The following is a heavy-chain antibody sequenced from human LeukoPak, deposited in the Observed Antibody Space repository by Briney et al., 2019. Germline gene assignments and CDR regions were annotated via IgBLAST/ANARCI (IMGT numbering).Heavy chain of an antibody. Sequence: GGSLRLSCAASGFTFSDYYMSWIRQAPGKGLEWVSYISSSGSTIYYADSVKGRFTISRDNAKSSLYLQMNSLRAEDTAVYYCARIYDYYDSSGYRGYYFDYWGQGTLVTVSS. CDR2: ISSSGSTI. V-gene: IGHV3-11*01. J-gene: IGHJ4*02. CDR1: GFTFSDYY. CDR3: ARIYDYYDSSGYRGYYFDY. D-gene: IGHD3-22*01.